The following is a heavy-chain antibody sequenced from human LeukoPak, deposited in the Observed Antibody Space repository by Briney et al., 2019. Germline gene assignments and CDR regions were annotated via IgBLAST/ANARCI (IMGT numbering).Heavy chain of an antibody. D-gene: IGHD6-19*01. Sequence: GGSLGLSCAASGFTFSDHYMDWVRQAPGKGLEWVGRSRDKANSYTTEYAASVKGRFTISRDDSQNSLYLQMNSLKTEDTAVYYCASARPDSSGYYYFDFWGQGTLVTVSS. CDR2: SRDKANSYTT. CDR3: ASARPDSSGYYYFDF. CDR1: GFTFSDHY. V-gene: IGHV3-72*01. J-gene: IGHJ4*02.